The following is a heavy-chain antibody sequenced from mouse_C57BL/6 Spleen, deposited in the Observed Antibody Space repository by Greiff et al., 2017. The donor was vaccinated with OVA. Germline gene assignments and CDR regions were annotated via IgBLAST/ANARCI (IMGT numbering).Heavy chain of an antibody. D-gene: IGHD2-1*01. Sequence: EVQLQQSGPELVKPGASVKISCKASGYSFTGYYMNWVKQSPEKSLEWIGEINPSTGGTTYNQKFKAKATLTVDKSSSTAYMQLKSLTSEDSAVYYCANGNYGNPWYFDVWGTGTTVTVSA. V-gene: IGHV1-42*01. CDR1: GYSFTGYY. CDR3: ANGNYGNPWYFDV. CDR2: INPSTGGT. J-gene: IGHJ1*03.